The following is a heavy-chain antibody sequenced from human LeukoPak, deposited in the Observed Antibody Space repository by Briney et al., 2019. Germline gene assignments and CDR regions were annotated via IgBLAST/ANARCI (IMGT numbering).Heavy chain of an antibody. J-gene: IGHJ4*02. Sequence: PGGSLRLSCAASGFTFSSYAMHWVRQAPGKGLEWVAVISYDGSNKYYADSVKGRFTISRDNSKNTLYLQMNSLRAEDTAVYYCARDQTDDSSSWYFDYWGQGTLVTVSS. V-gene: IGHV3-30-3*01. CDR3: ARDQTDDSSSWYFDY. CDR1: GFTFSSYA. CDR2: ISYDGSNK. D-gene: IGHD6-13*01.